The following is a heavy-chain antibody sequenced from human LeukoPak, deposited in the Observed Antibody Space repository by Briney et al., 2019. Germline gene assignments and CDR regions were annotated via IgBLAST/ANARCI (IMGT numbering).Heavy chain of an antibody. CDR3: AREIVVVPAAIGVSYYYYYMDV. CDR1: GGSISSGGYY. CDR2: IYHSGST. J-gene: IGHJ6*03. D-gene: IGHD2-2*02. Sequence: TASETLSLTCTVSGGSISSGGYYWSWIRQPPGKGLEWIGYIYHSGSTYYNPSLKSRVTISVDRSKNQFSLKLSSVTAADTAVYYCAREIVVVPAAIGVSYYYYYMDVWGKGTTVTVSS. V-gene: IGHV4-30-2*01.